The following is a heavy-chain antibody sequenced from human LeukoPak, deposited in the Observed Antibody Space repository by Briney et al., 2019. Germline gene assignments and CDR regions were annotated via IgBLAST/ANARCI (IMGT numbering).Heavy chain of an antibody. D-gene: IGHD6-19*01. Sequence: PGRSLSLSCPASGFTFDDYPMHWVRQAAWKGLEWVSVISWNSGSIGYADSVKGRFTISRDTAKNSLYLQMNSLRAEDTALYYCANDIASGWYALSPDYWGQGTLVTVSS. CDR3: ANDIASGWYALSPDY. J-gene: IGHJ4*02. CDR1: GFTFDDYP. V-gene: IGHV3-9*01. CDR2: ISWNSGSI.